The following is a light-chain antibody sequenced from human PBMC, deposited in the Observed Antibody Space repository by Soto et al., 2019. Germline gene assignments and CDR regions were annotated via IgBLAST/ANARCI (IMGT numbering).Light chain of an antibody. V-gene: IGLV2-14*01. Sequence: QSVLTQPASVSGSPGQSITISCTGTSSDVGGYNYVSWYQQHPGEVPKLLIYEVTIRPSGVSNRFSGSKSGNTASLTISGLQAEDEADYYCQSYASSLSDYVFGTGTKLTVL. J-gene: IGLJ1*01. CDR1: SSDVGGYNY. CDR2: EVT. CDR3: QSYASSLSDYV.